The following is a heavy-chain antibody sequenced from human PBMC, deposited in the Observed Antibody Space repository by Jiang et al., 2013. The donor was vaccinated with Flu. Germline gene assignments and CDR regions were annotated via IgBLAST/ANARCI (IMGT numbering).Heavy chain of an antibody. V-gene: IGHV1-2*04. D-gene: IGHD5-18*01. Sequence: EVKKPGASVKVSCKASGYTFTGYYMHWVRQAPGQGLEWMGWINPNSGGTNYAQKFQGWVTMTRDTSISTAYMELSRLRSDDTAVYYCAREITAMGTGWFDPWGQGTLATVSS. CDR3: AREITAMGTGWFDP. J-gene: IGHJ5*02. CDR2: INPNSGGT. CDR1: GYTFTGYY.